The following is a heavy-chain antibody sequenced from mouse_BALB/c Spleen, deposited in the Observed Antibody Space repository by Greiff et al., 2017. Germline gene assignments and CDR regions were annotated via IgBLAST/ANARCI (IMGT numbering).Heavy chain of an antibody. Sequence: EVHLVESGGGLVKPGGSLKLSCAASGFTFSSYAMSWVRQTPEKRLEWLASISSGGSTYYPDSVKGRFTISRDNARNILYLQMSSLRSEDTAMYYCARGVEFTGYAMDYWGQGTSVTVSS. J-gene: IGHJ4*01. CDR2: ISSGGST. V-gene: IGHV5-6-5*01. CDR1: GFTFSSYA. CDR3: ARGVEFTGYAMDY.